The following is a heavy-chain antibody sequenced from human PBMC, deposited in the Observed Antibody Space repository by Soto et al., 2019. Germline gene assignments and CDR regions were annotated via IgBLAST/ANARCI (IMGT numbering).Heavy chain of an antibody. CDR2: ISGSGGST. CDR3: AKHPIRSGWYTSFDY. V-gene: IGHV3-23*01. Sequence: GGSLRLSCAASGFTFSSYAMSWVRQAPGKGLEWVSAISGSGGSTYYADSVKGRFTISRDNSKNTLYLQMNSLRAEDTAVYYCAKHPIRSGWYTSFDYWGQGTLVTVSS. CDR1: GFTFSSYA. J-gene: IGHJ4*02. D-gene: IGHD6-19*01.